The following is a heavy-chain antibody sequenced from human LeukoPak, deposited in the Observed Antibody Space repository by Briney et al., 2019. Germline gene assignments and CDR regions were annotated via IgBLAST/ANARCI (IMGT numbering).Heavy chain of an antibody. CDR2: INPNSGGT. CDR3: ARIVGATPVNYYYYMDV. D-gene: IGHD1-26*01. V-gene: IGHV1-2*02. CDR1: GYTFTGYY. Sequence: ASVKVSCKASGYTFTGYYMHWVRQAPGQGLEWMGWINPNSGGTNYAQKFQGRVTMTRDTSISTAYMELSRLRSDDTAVYYCARIVGATPVNYYYYMDVWGKGTTVTVSS. J-gene: IGHJ6*03.